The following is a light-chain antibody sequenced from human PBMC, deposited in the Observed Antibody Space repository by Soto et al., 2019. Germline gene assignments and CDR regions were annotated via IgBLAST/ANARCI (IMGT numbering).Light chain of an antibody. CDR2: GAS. V-gene: IGKV3D-15*01. CDR1: QSVSSN. J-gene: IGKJ1*01. CDR3: QQYNNWPRT. Sequence: ELVMTQSPATISGSPGERATLSCRASQSVSSNLAWYQQKPGLAPRLLLYGASIRATGIPAGSSGSGSGTEFTLSLSSLQSEDFAVYYCQQYNNWPRTFRQGTKV.